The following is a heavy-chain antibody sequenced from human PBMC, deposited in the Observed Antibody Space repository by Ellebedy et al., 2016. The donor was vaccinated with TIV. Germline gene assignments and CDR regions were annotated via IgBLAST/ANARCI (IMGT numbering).Heavy chain of an antibody. Sequence: SVKGRFTISRDNSKNTLYLQMNSLRAQDTTVYYCANHLDHNYYDSNAYDWYFDLWGRGTLVTVSS. J-gene: IGHJ2*01. CDR3: ANHLDHNYYDSNAYDWYFDL. V-gene: IGHV3-30*02. D-gene: IGHD3-22*01.